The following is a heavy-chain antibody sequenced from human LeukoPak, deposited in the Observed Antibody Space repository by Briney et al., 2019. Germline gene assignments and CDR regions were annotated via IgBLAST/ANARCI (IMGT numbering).Heavy chain of an antibody. CDR1: GFTINNNY. CDR3: ARDRGWRTSGYYLYHFDY. D-gene: IGHD3-22*01. J-gene: IGHJ4*02. V-gene: IGHV3-53*01. CDR2: IYTGGTP. Sequence: GGSLRLSCVASGFTINNNYMTWVRQAPGKGLEWVSVIYTGGTPYYADSVKGRFTISRDNAKNSLYLEMSSLRVEDTAVYYCARDRGWRTSGYYLYHFDYWGQGTLVTFAS.